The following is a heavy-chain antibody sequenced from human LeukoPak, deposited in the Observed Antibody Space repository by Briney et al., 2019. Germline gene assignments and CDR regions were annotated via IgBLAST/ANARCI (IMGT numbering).Heavy chain of an antibody. CDR1: GFTFSSYE. CDR2: ISSSGSTI. CDR3: ARDPAVYWYFDL. J-gene: IGHJ2*01. V-gene: IGHV3-48*03. Sequence: GALRLSCAASGFTFSSYEMNWVRQAPGKGLEWVSYISSSGSTIYYADSVKGRFTISRDNAKNSLYLQMNSLRAEDTAVYYCARDPAVYWYFDLWGRGTLVTVSS.